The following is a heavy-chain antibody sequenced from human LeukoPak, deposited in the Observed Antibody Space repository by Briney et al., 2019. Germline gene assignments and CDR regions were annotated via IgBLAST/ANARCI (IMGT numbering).Heavy chain of an antibody. CDR1: GYTFTSYG. CDR2: ISAYNGNT. D-gene: IGHD3-22*01. J-gene: IGHJ4*02. V-gene: IGHV1-18*01. Sequence: ASVKVSCKASGYTFTSYGISWVRQAPGQGLEWMGWISAYNGNTNYAQKLQGRVTMTTDTSTSTAYMELRSLRSDDTAVYYCARGAYYYDSNGYYDPFDYWGQGTLVTVSS. CDR3: ARGAYYYDSNGYYDPFDY.